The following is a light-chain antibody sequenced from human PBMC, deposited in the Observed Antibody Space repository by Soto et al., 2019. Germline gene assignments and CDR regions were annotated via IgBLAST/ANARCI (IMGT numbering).Light chain of an antibody. CDR3: QQISVTPYT. CDR2: GAS. Sequence: DRVTITCRASQRISDNLNWYQQKPGKAPKLLIYGASNLQSGVPSRLGGVDSGTQSPLTIISLQPEDFATYSCQQISVTPYTFGRGTKLAVK. V-gene: IGKV1-39*01. CDR1: QRISDN. J-gene: IGKJ2*01.